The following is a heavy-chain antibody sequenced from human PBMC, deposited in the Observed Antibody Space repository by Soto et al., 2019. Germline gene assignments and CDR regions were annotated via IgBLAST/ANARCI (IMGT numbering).Heavy chain of an antibody. D-gene: IGHD3-22*01. J-gene: IGHJ3*01. CDR1: GGTFSSYA. CDR3: ARWYYYDSSGYFQNALAL. CDR2: IIPIFGTA. V-gene: IGHV1-69*13. Sequence: SVKVSCKASGGTFSSYAISWVRQALGQGLEWMGGIIPIFGTANYAQKFQGRVTITADESTSTAYMELSSLRSEDAAVYYCARWYYYDSSGYFQNALALWGQGTIVTVSS.